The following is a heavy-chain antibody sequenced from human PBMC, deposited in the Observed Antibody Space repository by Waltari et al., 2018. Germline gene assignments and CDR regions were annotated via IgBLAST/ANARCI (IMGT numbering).Heavy chain of an antibody. J-gene: IGHJ4*02. CDR1: DGSFSGYY. V-gene: IGHV4-34*01. CDR3: ARARSGKYSTSSGLDY. CDR2: INHSGST. Sequence: QVQLQQWGAGLLKPSATLSLTCDVHDGSFSGYYWSWIRQPPGKGLEWIGQINHSGSTSYNPSLKSRVSMSVDTSNNRFSLRLGSVTAADTAVYYCARARSGKYSTSSGLDYWGQGTLVTVSS. D-gene: IGHD6-6*01.